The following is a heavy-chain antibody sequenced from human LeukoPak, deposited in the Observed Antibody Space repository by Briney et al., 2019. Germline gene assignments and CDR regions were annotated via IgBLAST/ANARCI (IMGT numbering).Heavy chain of an antibody. CDR1: GFTFSSYA. CDR3: AEVGSGGFWPYYFDY. Sequence: PGGSLRLSCAASGFTFSSYAMSWVRQAPGKGLEWVSAISGSGGSTYYADSVKGRFTISRDNSKNTLYLQMNSLRAEDTAVYYCAEVGSGGFWPYYFDYWGQGTLVTVSS. CDR2: ISGSGGST. D-gene: IGHD2-15*01. V-gene: IGHV3-23*01. J-gene: IGHJ4*02.